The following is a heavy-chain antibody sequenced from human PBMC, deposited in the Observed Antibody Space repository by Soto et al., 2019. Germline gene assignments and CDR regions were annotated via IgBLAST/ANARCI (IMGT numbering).Heavy chain of an antibody. J-gene: IGHJ4*02. CDR1: GFTFSSYA. D-gene: IGHD5-12*01. CDR2: ISYDGSNK. Sequence: GGSLRLSCAASGFTFSSYAMHWVRQAPGKGLEWVAVISYDGSNKYYADSVKGRSTISRDNSKNTLYLQMNSLRAEDTAVYYCARAQVATMNYFDYWGQGTLVTVSS. CDR3: ARAQVATMNYFDY. V-gene: IGHV3-30-3*01.